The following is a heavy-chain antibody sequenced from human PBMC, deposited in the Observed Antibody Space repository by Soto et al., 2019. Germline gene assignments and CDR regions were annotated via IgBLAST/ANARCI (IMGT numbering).Heavy chain of an antibody. CDR3: AREDSGYYYDSSGYRRGPKWFDP. V-gene: IGHV1-58*02. D-gene: IGHD3-22*01. Sequence: GASVKVSCKASGFTFTSSAMQWVRQARGQRLEWVGWIVVGSGNTNYAQKFQERVTITRDMSTSTAYMELSSLRSEDTAVYYCAREDSGYYYDSSGYRRGPKWFDPWGQGTLVTVSS. CDR2: IVVGSGNT. CDR1: GFTFTSSA. J-gene: IGHJ5*02.